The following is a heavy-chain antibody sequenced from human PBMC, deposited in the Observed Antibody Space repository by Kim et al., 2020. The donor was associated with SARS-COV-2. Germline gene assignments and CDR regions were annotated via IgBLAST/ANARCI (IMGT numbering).Heavy chain of an antibody. CDR1: GFSLSTPGMC. D-gene: IGHD1-26*01. CDR3: ARKVADSGGYYVHFDH. J-gene: IGHJ4*02. V-gene: IGHV2-70*11. CDR2: VDWDDDK. Sequence: SGPTLVNPTQTLTLTCTFSGFSLSTPGMCVSWIRQPPGKALEWLARVDWDDDKYYSRSLKTRLTTSKDTSKNQVVLTMADMDPAGTATYYCARKVADSGGYYVHFDHWGPGTLVTVSS.